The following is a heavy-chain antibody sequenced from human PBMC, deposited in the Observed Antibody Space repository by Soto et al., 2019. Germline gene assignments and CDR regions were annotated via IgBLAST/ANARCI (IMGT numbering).Heavy chain of an antibody. J-gene: IGHJ4*02. CDR1: GFTISSYD. CDR2: VSGSGGST. V-gene: IGHV3-23*01. Sequence: EVQRSESGGGLVQPGGSLRLSCAASGFTISSYDMRWVRQAPGKGLEWVSAVSGSGGSTYYADSVKGRFTISRDNSKNTLYLQMNSLRAEDTAVFYCARRGPGTYFDYWGQGTLVTVSS. CDR3: ARRGPGTYFDY. D-gene: IGHD6-13*01.